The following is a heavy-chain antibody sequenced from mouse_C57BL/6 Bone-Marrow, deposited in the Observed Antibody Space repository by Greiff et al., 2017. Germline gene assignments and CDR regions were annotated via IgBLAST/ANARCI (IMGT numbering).Heavy chain of an antibody. D-gene: IGHD1-1*01. CDR1: GFTFSSYT. CDR2: ISGGGGNT. Sequence: EVQLVESGGGLVKPGGSLKLSCAASGFTFSSYTMSWVRQTPVKRLEWVATISGGGGNTYYPDSVKGRFTISRDNAKNTLYLQMSSLRSEDTALYYCARGYYYGGAYWGQGTLVTVSA. V-gene: IGHV5-9*01. J-gene: IGHJ3*01. CDR3: ARGYYYGGAY.